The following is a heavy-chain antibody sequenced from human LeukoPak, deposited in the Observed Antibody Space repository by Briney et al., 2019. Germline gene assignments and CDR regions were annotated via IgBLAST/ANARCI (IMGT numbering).Heavy chain of an antibody. V-gene: IGHV3-21*01. D-gene: IGHD3-22*01. Sequence: PGGSLRLSCAASGFTFSSYSMNWVRQAPGKGLEWVSSISSSSSYIYYADSVKGRFTISRDNAKNSLYLQMNSLRAEDTAVYYCARVGGYYDSSGYYDDCWGQGTLVTISS. J-gene: IGHJ4*02. CDR2: ISSSSSYI. CDR3: ARVGGYYDSSGYYDDC. CDR1: GFTFSSYS.